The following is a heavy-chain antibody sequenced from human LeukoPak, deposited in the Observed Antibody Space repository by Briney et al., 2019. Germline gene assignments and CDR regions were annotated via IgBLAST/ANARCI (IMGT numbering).Heavy chain of an antibody. V-gene: IGHV3-7*01. CDR2: IKQDGSEK. CDR3: ARDRAMDDY. Sequence: GGSLRLSCVASGFTFSSRDWMTWVRQAPGKGLEWVANIKQDGSEKNYVDSVKGRFTISRDNAKNSVDLQMNSLRAEDTAVYYCARDRAMDDYWGQGTLVTVSS. D-gene: IGHD5-18*01. CDR1: GFTFSSRDW. J-gene: IGHJ4*02.